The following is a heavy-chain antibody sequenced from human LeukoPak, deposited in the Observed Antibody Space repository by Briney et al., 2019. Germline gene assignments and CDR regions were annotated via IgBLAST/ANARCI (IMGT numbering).Heavy chain of an antibody. CDR1: GGSISSSSYY. D-gene: IGHD3-9*01. Sequence: SETLSLTCTVSGGSISSSSYYWGWIRQPPGKGLEWIGSIYYSGSTYYDPSLKSRVTISVDTSKNQFSLKLSSVTAADTAVYYCARGGPGDILTGYYRPVAFDIWGQGTMVTVSP. CDR3: ARGGPGDILTGYYRPVAFDI. V-gene: IGHV4-39*07. CDR2: IYYSGST. J-gene: IGHJ3*02.